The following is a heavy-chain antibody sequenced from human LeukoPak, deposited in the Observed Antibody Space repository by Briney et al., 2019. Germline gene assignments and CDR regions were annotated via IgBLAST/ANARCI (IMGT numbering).Heavy chain of an antibody. CDR2: ISYDGSNK. D-gene: IGHD4-17*01. V-gene: IGHV3-30*04. CDR3: ARTWMTTVTTFDY. Sequence: PGRSLRLSCAASGFTFSSYAMHWVRQAPGKGLEWVAVISYDGSNKYYADSVKGRFTISRDNSKNTLYLQMNSLRAEDTALYYCARTWMTTVTTFDYWGQGTLVTVSS. J-gene: IGHJ4*02. CDR1: GFTFSSYA.